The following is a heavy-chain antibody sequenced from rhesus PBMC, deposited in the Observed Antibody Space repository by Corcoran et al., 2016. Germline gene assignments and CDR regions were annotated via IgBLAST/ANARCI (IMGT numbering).Heavy chain of an antibody. CDR1: GGSISGYYY. CDR3: AVGGQFDF. V-gene: IGHV4-73*01. CDR2: IYGNSAST. J-gene: IGHJ4*01. Sequence: QVKLQQWGEGLVKPSETLSLTCAVYGGSISGYYYWSWIRQPPGEGLEWIGYIYGNSASTNYNPSLKNRVTISKATSKNQFSLKLGSVTAADTAVYYCAVGGQFDFWGQGVLVTVSS.